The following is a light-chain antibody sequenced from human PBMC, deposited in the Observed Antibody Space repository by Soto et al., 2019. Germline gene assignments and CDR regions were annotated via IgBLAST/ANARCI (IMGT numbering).Light chain of an antibody. CDR2: RNN. CDR1: SSNIGSNY. Sequence: QSVLTQPPSASGTPGQRATISCSGSSSNIGSNYVYWYQHLTGTAPKLLIYRNNQRPSGVPDRFSGSKSGTSASLAISGLRSEDEADYYCATWDDSLSNYVFGTGTKVTVL. J-gene: IGLJ1*01. CDR3: ATWDDSLSNYV. V-gene: IGLV1-47*01.